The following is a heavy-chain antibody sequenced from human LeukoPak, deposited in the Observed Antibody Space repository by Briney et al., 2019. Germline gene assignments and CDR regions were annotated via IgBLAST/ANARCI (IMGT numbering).Heavy chain of an antibody. CDR2: ITSSGSNI. CDR3: ARMDYYYGMDV. V-gene: IGHV3-48*03. CDR1: GFTFSSYE. J-gene: IGHJ6*02. Sequence: PGGSLRLSCAASGFTFSSYEMNWVRQAPGKGLEWVSSITSSGSNIYYADSLKGRSTISRDNAKNSLYLQMNSLRAEDTAVYYCARMDYYYGMDVWGQGTTVTVSS.